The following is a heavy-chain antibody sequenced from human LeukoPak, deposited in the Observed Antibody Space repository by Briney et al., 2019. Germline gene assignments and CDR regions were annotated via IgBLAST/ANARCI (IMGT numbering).Heavy chain of an antibody. D-gene: IGHD3-22*01. CDR2: INPNSGDT. Sequence: ASVNVSCKGSGYTFTAYYMHWVRQAPGQGLEWMGWINPNSGDTNYAQKFQGRVTMTRDTSISTAYMELSRLTADDTAMYYCARDRTSGYNWFDPWGQGTLVTVSS. CDR1: GYTFTAYY. CDR3: ARDRTSGYNWFDP. J-gene: IGHJ5*02. V-gene: IGHV1-2*02.